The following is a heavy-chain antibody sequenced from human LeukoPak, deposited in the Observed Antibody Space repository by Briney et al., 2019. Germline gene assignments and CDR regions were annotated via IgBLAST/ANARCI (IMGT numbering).Heavy chain of an antibody. CDR3: ARGGSPDYGDYNWFDH. CDR2: ISSSSYI. J-gene: IGHJ5*02. V-gene: IGHV3-21*01. D-gene: IGHD4-17*01. CDR1: GFTFSSYS. Sequence: GGSLRLSCAASGFTFSSYSMNWVRQAPGKGLEWVSSISSSSYIYYADSVKGRFTISRDNAKNSLYLQMNSLRAEDTAVYYCARGGSPDYGDYNWFDHWGQGTLVTVSS.